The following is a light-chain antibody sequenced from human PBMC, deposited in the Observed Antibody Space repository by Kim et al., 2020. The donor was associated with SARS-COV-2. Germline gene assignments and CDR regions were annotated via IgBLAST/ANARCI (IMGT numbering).Light chain of an antibody. CDR1: SGHSSNA. CDR3: QTWGTGIHWV. V-gene: IGLV4-69*02. CDR2: LNSDGSH. Sequence: QPVLTQSPSASASLGASVKLTCTLSSGHSSNAIAWHQQQPEKGPRYLMKLNSDGSHSKGDGIPDRFSGSSSGAERYLTISSLQSEDEADYYCQTWGTGIHWVFDGGTKLTVL. J-gene: IGLJ3*02.